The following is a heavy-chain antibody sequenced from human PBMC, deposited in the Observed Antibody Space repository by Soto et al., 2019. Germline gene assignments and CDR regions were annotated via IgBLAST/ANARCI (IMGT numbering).Heavy chain of an antibody. D-gene: IGHD5-12*01. Sequence: PSETLSLTCTVSGGSISSGGYSWSWIRQHPRKGLEWIGYIYYSGSTHYNPSLKSRVTISVDTSKNQFSLKLNSVTAADTAVYYCAREWLRFYYFDFWGPGTQVTVS. J-gene: IGHJ4*02. V-gene: IGHV4-31*03. CDR1: GGSISSGGYS. CDR3: AREWLRFYYFDF. CDR2: IYYSGST.